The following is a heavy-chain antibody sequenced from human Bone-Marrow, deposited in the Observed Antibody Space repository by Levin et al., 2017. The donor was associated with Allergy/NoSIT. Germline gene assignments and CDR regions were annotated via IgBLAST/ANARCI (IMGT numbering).Heavy chain of an antibody. D-gene: IGHD1-1*01. CDR1: GFTFSSYA. J-gene: IGHJ4*02. Sequence: PGGSLRLSCAASGFTFSSYAMSWVRQAPGKGLEWVSTISGSDGSTYYADSVKGRFTISRDNSKNTLYLQMNSLRAEDTAVYSCAKDRTPGYPEYYFDYWGQGTLVTVSS. V-gene: IGHV3-23*01. CDR3: AKDRTPGYPEYYFDY. CDR2: ISGSDGST.